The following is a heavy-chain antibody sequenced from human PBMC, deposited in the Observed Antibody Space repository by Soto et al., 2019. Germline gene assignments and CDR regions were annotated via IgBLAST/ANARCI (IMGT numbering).Heavy chain of an antibody. CDR1: GFTFSSYW. V-gene: IGHV3-7*01. CDR3: ARSSGGDYGDYVMDY. J-gene: IGHJ4*02. Sequence: GGSLRLSCAASGFTFSSYWMSWVRQAPGKGLEWVANIEQDGSEKYYVDSVRGGFTISRDNAKNSLYLQMNSLRAEDTAVYYCARSSGGDYGDYVMDYWGQGTLVTVSS. D-gene: IGHD4-17*01. CDR2: IEQDGSEK.